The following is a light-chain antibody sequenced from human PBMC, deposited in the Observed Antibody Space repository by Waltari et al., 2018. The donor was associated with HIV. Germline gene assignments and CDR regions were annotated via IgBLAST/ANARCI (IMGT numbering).Light chain of an antibody. CDR3: QQYDVFST. J-gene: IGKJ2*01. CDR2: KAS. CDR1: QSVSNW. Sequence: DIQLTQSPSTLSASVGDRVPITCRASQSVSNWLAWYQQKPGKAPKLVIYKASSLESGVPVRFSGSGSGTEFSLTISSLQPDDFATYYCQQYDVFSTFGQGTRLEIK. V-gene: IGKV1-5*03.